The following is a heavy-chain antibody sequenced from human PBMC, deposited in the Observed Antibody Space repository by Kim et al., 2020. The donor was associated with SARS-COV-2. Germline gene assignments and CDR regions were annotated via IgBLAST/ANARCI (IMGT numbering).Heavy chain of an antibody. J-gene: IGHJ4*02. V-gene: IGHV1-2*06. CDR2: INPNSGGT. CDR3: AREGGTTSGWYPDDY. D-gene: IGHD6-19*01. Sequence: ASVKVSCKASGYTFTGYYMHWVRQAPGQGLEWMGRINPNSGGTNYAQKFQGRVTMTRDTSISTAYMELSRLRSDDPAVYYCAREGGTTSGWYPDDYWGQGTLVTVSS. CDR1: GYTFTGYY.